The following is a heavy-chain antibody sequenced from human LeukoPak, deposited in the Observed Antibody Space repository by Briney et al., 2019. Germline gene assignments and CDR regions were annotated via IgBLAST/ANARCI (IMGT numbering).Heavy chain of an antibody. J-gene: IGHJ6*03. D-gene: IGHD4-17*01. CDR1: GGSISSYY. Sequence: SETLSLTCTVSGGSISSYYWSWIRQPPGKGLEWIGYIYYSGSTNYNPSLKSRVTISVDTSKNQFSLKLSSVTAADTAVYYCARDRGTYGDFNYYYYYMDVWGKGTTVTVSS. CDR3: ARDRGTYGDFNYYYYYMDV. V-gene: IGHV4-59*01. CDR2: IYYSGST.